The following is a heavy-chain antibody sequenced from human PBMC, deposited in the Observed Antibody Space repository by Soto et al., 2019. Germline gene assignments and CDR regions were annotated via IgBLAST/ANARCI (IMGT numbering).Heavy chain of an antibody. CDR3: AKDLNYYDSSGYHLFDY. CDR2: ISYDGSNK. CDR1: GFTFSSYG. Sequence: GSLRLSCAASGFTFSSYGMHWVRQAPGKGLEWVAVISYDGSNKYYADSVKGRFTISRDNSKDTLYLQMNSLRAEDTAVYYCAKDLNYYDSSGYHLFDYWGQGTLVT. J-gene: IGHJ4*02. D-gene: IGHD3-22*01. V-gene: IGHV3-30*18.